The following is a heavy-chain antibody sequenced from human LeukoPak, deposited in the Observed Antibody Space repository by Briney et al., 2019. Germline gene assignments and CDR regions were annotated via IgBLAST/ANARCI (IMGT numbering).Heavy chain of an antibody. D-gene: IGHD2-21*02. CDR3: AKGVVTAIHYFDY. J-gene: IGHJ4*02. Sequence: GGSLRLSCAASGFTFSNYGMSWVRQAPGKGLEWVSAISGSGGSTYYADSVKGRFTISRDNSKNTLYLQMNSLRAEDTAVYYCAKGVVTAIHYFDYWGQGTLVTVSS. CDR2: ISGSGGST. CDR1: GFTFSNYG. V-gene: IGHV3-23*01.